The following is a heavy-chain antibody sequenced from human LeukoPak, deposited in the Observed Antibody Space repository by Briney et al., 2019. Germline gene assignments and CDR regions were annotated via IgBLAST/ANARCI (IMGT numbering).Heavy chain of an antibody. J-gene: IGHJ5*02. Sequence: SETLSLTCTVSGGSISSSSYYWSWIRQHPGKGLEWIGSIYYTGNTYYNPSLKSRVTISVDTSKNQFSLKLTSVTAADTAVYYCAGVGGWRFGDYGNWFDPWGQGTLVTVSS. CDR2: IYYTGNT. V-gene: IGHV4-39*07. CDR3: AGVGGWRFGDYGNWFDP. CDR1: GGSISSSSYY. D-gene: IGHD4-17*01.